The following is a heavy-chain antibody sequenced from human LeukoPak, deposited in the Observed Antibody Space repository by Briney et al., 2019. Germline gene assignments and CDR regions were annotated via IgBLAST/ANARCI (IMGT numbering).Heavy chain of an antibody. CDR3: ARARITMVRGSPKNWFDP. CDR1: GYTFTGYY. D-gene: IGHD3-10*01. J-gene: IGHJ5*02. V-gene: IGHV1-2*02. CDR2: INPNSGGT. Sequence: ASVKVSCKASGYTFTGYYMHWVRQAPGQGLEWMGWINPNSGGTNYAQKFQGRVTMTRDTSISTAYMELSRLRSDDTAVYYCARARITMVRGSPKNWFDPWGQGTLVTVSS.